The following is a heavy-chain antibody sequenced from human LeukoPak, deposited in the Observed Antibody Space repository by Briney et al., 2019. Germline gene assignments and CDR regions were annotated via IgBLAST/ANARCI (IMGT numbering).Heavy chain of an antibody. V-gene: IGHV1-18*01. D-gene: IGHD2-15*01. CDR2: ISAYNGNT. CDR3: ARVGVSGTAFDI. CDR1: GYTFTIYG. J-gene: IGHJ3*02. Sequence: ASVTVSCKASGYTFTIYGISWVRQAPGQGQEGMGWISAYNGNTNYAQKLQGRVTMTTDTSTSTAYMELRSLRSDDTAVYYCARVGVSGTAFDIWGQGTMVTVSS.